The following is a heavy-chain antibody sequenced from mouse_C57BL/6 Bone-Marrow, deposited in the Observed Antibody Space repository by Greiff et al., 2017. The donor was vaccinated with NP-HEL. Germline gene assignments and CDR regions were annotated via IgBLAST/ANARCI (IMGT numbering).Heavy chain of an antibody. CDR1: GFNIKDYY. Sequence: VQLQQSGAELVKPGASVKLSCTASGFNIKDYYMHWVKQRTEQGLEWIGRIDPEDGETKYVPKFQGKATITADTSSNTAYLQLSSLTSEDTAVYYCNPHSYGSSPFAYWGQGTLVTVSA. CDR2: IDPEDGET. J-gene: IGHJ3*01. V-gene: IGHV14-2*01. D-gene: IGHD1-1*01. CDR3: NPHSYGSSPFAY.